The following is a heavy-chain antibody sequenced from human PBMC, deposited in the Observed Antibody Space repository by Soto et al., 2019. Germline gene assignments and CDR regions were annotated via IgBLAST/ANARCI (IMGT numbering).Heavy chain of an antibody. CDR1: GYTFTSYY. D-gene: IGHD5-12*01. CDR2: INPSGGST. Sequence: ASVKVSCKASGYTFTSYYMHWVRQAPGQGLEWMGIINPSGGSTSYAQKFQGRVTMTRDTSTSTVYMELSSLRSEDTAVYYCARDRGGYGHYVEGFIDYWGQGSLVTVSS. V-gene: IGHV1-46*01. J-gene: IGHJ4*02. CDR3: ARDRGGYGHYVEGFIDY.